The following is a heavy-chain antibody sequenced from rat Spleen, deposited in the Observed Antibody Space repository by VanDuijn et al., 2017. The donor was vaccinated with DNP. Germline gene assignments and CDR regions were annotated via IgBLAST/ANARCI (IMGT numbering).Heavy chain of an antibody. CDR1: GFTFSNYG. CDR2: ISPSGGST. Sequence: EVQLVESGGGLVRPGRSLKLSCAASGFTFSNYGMHWIRQAPTKGLEWVASISPSGGSTYYRDSVKGRFTISRDNAKSTLYLQMNSLRSEDTATYYCARLPITTVADYWGQGVMVTVSS. CDR3: ARLPITTVADY. J-gene: IGHJ2*01. V-gene: IGHV5-19*01. D-gene: IGHD1-1*01.